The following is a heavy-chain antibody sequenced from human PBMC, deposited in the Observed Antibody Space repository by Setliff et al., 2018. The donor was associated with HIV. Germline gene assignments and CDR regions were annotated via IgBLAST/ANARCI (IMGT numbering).Heavy chain of an antibody. CDR1: GYAFSTFA. V-gene: IGHV1-18*01. J-gene: IGHJ4*02. CDR2: ISLYNGNT. D-gene: IGHD1-1*01. CDR3: ARQLSNSLDH. Sequence: ASVKVSCKASGYAFSTFAISWVRQAPGQGLEWMGWISLYNGNTWYAQKLRGRVSMTTDTSTSTAYMELKSLTSDDTAVYFCARQLSNSLDHWGQGTPVTVSS.